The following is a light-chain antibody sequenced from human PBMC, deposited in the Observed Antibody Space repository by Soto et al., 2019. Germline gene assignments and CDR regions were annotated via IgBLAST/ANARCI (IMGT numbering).Light chain of an antibody. CDR2: KTS. CDR1: ESIRRW. Sequence: DIQMTQSPSTLSASVGDRVTITCRASESIRRWLAWYQQKPGKAPKVLIYKTSSLKSGVPSRFSGSGSGTEFTLTISSLQPDDFATYYCQQYNSYSLLTFGGGTKVEIK. J-gene: IGKJ4*01. V-gene: IGKV1-5*03. CDR3: QQYNSYSLLT.